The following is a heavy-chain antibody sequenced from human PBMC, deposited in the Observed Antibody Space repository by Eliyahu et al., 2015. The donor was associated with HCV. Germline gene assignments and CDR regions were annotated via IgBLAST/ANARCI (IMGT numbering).Heavy chain of an antibody. V-gene: IGHV3-21*01. CDR2: ISSSSSYI. D-gene: IGHD5-12*01. CDR1: GFTFXSYS. Sequence: EVQLVESGGGLVKPGGSLXLSCAASGFTFXSYSMNWVRQAPGKGLGWVSSISSSSSYIYYADSVKGRFTISRDNAKNSLYLQMNSLRAEDTAVYYCARGKYSGYDSPLDYWGQGTLVTVSS. J-gene: IGHJ4*02. CDR3: ARGKYSGYDSPLDY.